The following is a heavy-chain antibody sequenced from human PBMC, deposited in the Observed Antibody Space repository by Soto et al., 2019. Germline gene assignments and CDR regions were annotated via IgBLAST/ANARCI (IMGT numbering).Heavy chain of an antibody. CDR2: ISAYNGNT. CDR1: GYTFTSYG. V-gene: IGHV1-18*01. D-gene: IGHD6-19*01. J-gene: IGHJ4*02. CDR3: ARDLRLVAVAGRLVPGGY. Sequence: QVQLVQSGAEVKKPGASVKVSCKASGYTFTSYGISWVRQAPGQGLEWMGWISAYNGNTNYAQKLQGRVTMTTDTSTSTAYMELRSLRSDDTAVYYCARDLRLVAVAGRLVPGGYWGQGTLVTVSS.